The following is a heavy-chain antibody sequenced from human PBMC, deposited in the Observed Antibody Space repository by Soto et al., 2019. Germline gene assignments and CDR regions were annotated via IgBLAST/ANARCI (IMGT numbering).Heavy chain of an antibody. J-gene: IGHJ4*02. CDR3: ARVGSDSSGYYTSGTDY. D-gene: IGHD3-22*01. CDR1: GGSFSGYY. V-gene: IGHV4-34*01. CDR2: INHSGST. Sequence: NPSETLSLTCAVYGGSFSGYYWSWIRQPPGKGLEWIGEINHSGSTNYNPSLKSRVTISVDTSKNQFFLKLSSVTAADTAVYYCARVGSDSSGYYTSGTDYWGQGTLVTVSS.